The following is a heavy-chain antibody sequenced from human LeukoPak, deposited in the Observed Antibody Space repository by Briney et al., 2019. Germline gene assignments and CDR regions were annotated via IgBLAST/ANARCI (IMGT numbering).Heavy chain of an antibody. V-gene: IGHV3-49*04. CDR3: AKDEGDSGYSGYDSRPSFDY. D-gene: IGHD5-12*01. J-gene: IGHJ4*02. CDR1: GFTFGDYA. CDR2: IGSRASGGTT. Sequence: GGSLRLSCATSGFTFGDYAMTWVRQAPGKGLECVGFIGSRASGGTTEYAASVKGRFTISRDDSNSIAYLQMNSLRAEDTAVYYCAKDEGDSGYSGYDSRPSFDYWGQGTLVTVSS.